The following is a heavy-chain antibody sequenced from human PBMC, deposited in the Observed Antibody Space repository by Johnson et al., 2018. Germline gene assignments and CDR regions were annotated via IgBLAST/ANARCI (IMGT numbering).Heavy chain of an antibody. J-gene: IGHJ1*01. CDR2: IWYDGSKK. Sequence: QVQLVQSGGGVVQPGRSXRLSCVASGFTFSGYGMHWVRQAPGKGLEWVAFIWYDGSKKYYADFVKGRFTISRDNSKNTPYLQMNSLRAEDTAVYYCARAFDHRSGGLYFHHWGQGTLVTVSS. CDR1: GFTFSGYG. D-gene: IGHD6-19*01. V-gene: IGHV3-33*01. CDR3: ARAFDHRSGGLYFHH.